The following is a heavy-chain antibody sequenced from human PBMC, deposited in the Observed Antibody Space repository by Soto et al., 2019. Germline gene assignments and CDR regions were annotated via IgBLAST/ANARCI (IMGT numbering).Heavy chain of an antibody. CDR3: ARLRVDTAMETRYFQH. J-gene: IGHJ1*01. V-gene: IGHV5-51*01. Sequence: EVQLVQSGAEVKKPGESLQISCKGSGYSFTSYWIGWVRQMPGKGLEWMGIIYPGDSDTRYSPSFQGQVTISADKSISTAYLQWSSLKASDTAMYYCARLRVDTAMETRYFQHWGQGTLVTVSS. D-gene: IGHD5-18*01. CDR2: IYPGDSDT. CDR1: GYSFTSYW.